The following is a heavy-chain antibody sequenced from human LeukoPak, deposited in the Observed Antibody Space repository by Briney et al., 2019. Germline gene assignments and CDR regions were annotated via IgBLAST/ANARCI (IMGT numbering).Heavy chain of an antibody. CDR1: GFTFSTYA. D-gene: IGHD3-10*01. Sequence: PGRSLRLSCAASGFTFSTYAMNWVRQAPGKGLEWVAVISYDGRQNYYADSVKGRFTISRDNSKNTLYLQMNSLRDEDSAAYYCARSRFGELSLFDYWGQGTLVTVSS. J-gene: IGHJ4*02. CDR3: ARSRFGELSLFDY. V-gene: IGHV3-30*04. CDR2: ISYDGRQN.